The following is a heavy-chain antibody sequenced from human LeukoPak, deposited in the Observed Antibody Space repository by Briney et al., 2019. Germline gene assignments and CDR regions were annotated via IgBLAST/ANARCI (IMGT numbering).Heavy chain of an antibody. CDR1: GGSISNSNW. CDR3: ARDVSGYAWFDP. Sequence: PSETLSLTCAVSGGSISNSNWWSWVRQPPGKGLEWIGEIYHSGSTNYNPSLKSRVTISVDKSKNQFSLKLSSVTAADTAVYYCARDVSGYAWFDPWGQGTLVTVSS. D-gene: IGHD3-22*01. J-gene: IGHJ5*02. V-gene: IGHV4-4*02. CDR2: IYHSGST.